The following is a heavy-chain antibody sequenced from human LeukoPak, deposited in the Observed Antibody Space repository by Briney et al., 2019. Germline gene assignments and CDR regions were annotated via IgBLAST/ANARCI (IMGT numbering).Heavy chain of an antibody. CDR1: GFTFSSYA. D-gene: IGHD3-22*01. J-gene: IGHJ4*02. CDR3: AEDAPTNYYDSSGYPPTAIDY. Sequence: GSLRLSCAASGFTFSSYAMSWVRQAPGKGLEWVSAISGSGGSTYYADSVKGRFTISRDNSKNTLYLQMNSLRAEDTAVYYCAEDAPTNYYDSSGYPPTAIDYWGQGTLVTVSS. V-gene: IGHV3-23*01. CDR2: ISGSGGST.